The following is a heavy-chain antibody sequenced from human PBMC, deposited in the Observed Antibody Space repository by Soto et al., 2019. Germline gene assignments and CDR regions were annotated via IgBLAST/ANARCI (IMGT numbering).Heavy chain of an antibody. J-gene: IGHJ4*02. CDR1: GGSFSGYY. CDR3: ARGGGFDY. Sequence: SETLSLTCAVYGGSFSGYYWSWIRQPPGKGLEWIGEINHSGSTNYNPSLKSRVTISVDTSRNQFSLKLSSVTAADTAVYYCARGGGFDYWGQGTLVIVSS. D-gene: IGHD3-16*01. CDR2: INHSGST. V-gene: IGHV4-34*01.